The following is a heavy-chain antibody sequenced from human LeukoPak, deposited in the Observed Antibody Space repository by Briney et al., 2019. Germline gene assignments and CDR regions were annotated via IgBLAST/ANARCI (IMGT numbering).Heavy chain of an antibody. CDR3: ARGGYSYGLFDY. Sequence: GGSLRLSCAASGFTFSSYEMNWVRQAPGKGLEWVSYISSSGSTIYYADSVKGRFTISRDNAKSSLYLQMNSLRAEDTAVYYCARGGYSYGLFDYWGQGTLVTVSS. J-gene: IGHJ4*02. D-gene: IGHD5-18*01. CDR1: GFTFSSYE. V-gene: IGHV3-48*03. CDR2: ISSSGSTI.